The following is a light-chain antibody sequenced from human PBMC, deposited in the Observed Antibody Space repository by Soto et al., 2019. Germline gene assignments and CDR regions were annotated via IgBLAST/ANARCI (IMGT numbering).Light chain of an antibody. CDR2: EVS. CDR3: SSYTSSSTPLYV. CDR1: SSDVGGYNY. J-gene: IGLJ1*01. Sequence: QSALTQPASVSGSPGQSITLSCTGTSSDVGGYNYVSWYQQHPGKAPKLMIYEVSNRPSGVSNRFSGSKSGNTASLTISGIQAEDEADYYCSSYTSSSTPLYVFGTGTKLTVL. V-gene: IGLV2-14*01.